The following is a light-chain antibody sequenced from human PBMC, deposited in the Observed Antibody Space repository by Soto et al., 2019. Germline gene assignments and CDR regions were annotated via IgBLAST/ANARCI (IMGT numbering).Light chain of an antibody. J-gene: IGLJ1*01. Sequence: QSALTQPASVSGTPGQSITISCTGSNSDVGIYDFVSWYQHHPGRAPKLVVSEVSHRPSGVSNRFSGSKSGNTASLTISGLQSEDESDCYCISYTSDDVRYVFGTGTKVTV. CDR1: NSDVGIYDF. CDR3: ISYTSDDVRYV. V-gene: IGLV2-14*01. CDR2: EVS.